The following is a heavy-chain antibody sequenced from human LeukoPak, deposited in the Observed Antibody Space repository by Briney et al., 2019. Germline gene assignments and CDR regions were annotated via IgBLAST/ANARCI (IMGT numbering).Heavy chain of an antibody. V-gene: IGHV4-34*01. CDR1: GGSFSGYY. D-gene: IGHD3-10*01. CDR2: INHSGST. Sequence: SKTLSLTCAVYGGSFSGYYWSWIRQPPGKGLEWIGEINHSGSTNYNPSLKSRVTISVDTSKNQFSLKLSSVTAADTAVYYCARGPGGGWFDPWGQGTLVTVSS. J-gene: IGHJ5*02. CDR3: ARGPGGGWFDP.